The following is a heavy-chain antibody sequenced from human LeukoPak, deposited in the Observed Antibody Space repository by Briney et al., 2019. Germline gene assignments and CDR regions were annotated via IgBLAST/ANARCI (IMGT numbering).Heavy chain of an antibody. D-gene: IGHD1-20*01. CDR2: IYYSGST. CDR1: GGSISSYY. Sequence: PSETLSLTCTVSGGSISSYYWSWIRQPPGKGLEWIGYIYYSGSTNYNPSLKSRVTISVDPSKNQFSLKLSSVTAADTAVYYCAGGFRAPITGTTASVYGMDVWGQGTTVTVSS. CDR3: AGGFRAPITGTTASVYGMDV. V-gene: IGHV4-59*01. J-gene: IGHJ6*02.